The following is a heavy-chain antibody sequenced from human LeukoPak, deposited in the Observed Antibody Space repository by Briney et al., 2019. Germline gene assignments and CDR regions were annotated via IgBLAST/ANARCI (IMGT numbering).Heavy chain of an antibody. J-gene: IGHJ1*01. CDR3: ARVVQSTDSSGFYLPEYFQH. D-gene: IGHD3-22*01. CDR2: IYHSGNT. CDR1: GYSISTSYY. V-gene: IGHV4-38-2*02. Sequence: PSETLSLTCTVSGYSISTSYYWGWIRQPPGKGLEWIGSIYHSGNTYYNPSLKSRVTISVDTSKNQFSLKLNSVTAADTAVYYCARVVQSTDSSGFYLPEYFQHWGQGTLVTVSS.